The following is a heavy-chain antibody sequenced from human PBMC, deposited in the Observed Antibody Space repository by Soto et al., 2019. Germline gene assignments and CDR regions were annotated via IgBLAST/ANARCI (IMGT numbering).Heavy chain of an antibody. J-gene: IGHJ6*02. V-gene: IGHV3-53*01. CDR3: ARDPSTTGYYGLDV. Sequence: VGSLRLSCAASGFTVKNYQMNWVRQAPGKGLEWVSVIYSGGVTYYPDSVKGRFTTIRDTSKNTVYLQMNSLRADDTAMYYCARDPSTTGYYGLDVWGQGTTVT. CDR2: IYSGGVT. CDR1: GFTVKNYQ.